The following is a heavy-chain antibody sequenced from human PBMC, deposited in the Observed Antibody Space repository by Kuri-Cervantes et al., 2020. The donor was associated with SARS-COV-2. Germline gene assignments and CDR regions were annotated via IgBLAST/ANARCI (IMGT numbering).Heavy chain of an antibody. J-gene: IGHJ6*02. V-gene: IGHV3-23*01. CDR2: ISGSGGST. CDR3: ARATYYYYYGMDV. Sequence: GESLKISCAASGFTFSSYAMSWVRQAPGKGLEWVSAISGSGGSTYYADSVKGRFTISRDNSKNTLYLQMNSLRAEDTAVYYCARATYYYYYGMDVWGQGTTVTVSS. CDR1: GFTFSSYA.